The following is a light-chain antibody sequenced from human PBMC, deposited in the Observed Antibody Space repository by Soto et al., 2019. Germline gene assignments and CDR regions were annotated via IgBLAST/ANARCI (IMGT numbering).Light chain of an antibody. CDR2: DAS. CDR3: QQYYSTPRR. Sequence: DIQMTKSPSALSASVGDRATITCLASQSISSWLAWYQQKPGKAPKLLIYDASTLQSGVPSRYSGSGSGTEFTLTISNLQPDDFATYYCQQYYSTPRRFGQGTKVDIK. V-gene: IGKV1-5*01. J-gene: IGKJ1*01. CDR1: QSISSW.